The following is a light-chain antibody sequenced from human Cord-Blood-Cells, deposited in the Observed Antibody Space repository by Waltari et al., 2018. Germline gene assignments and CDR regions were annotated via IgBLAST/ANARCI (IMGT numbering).Light chain of an antibody. CDR3: QQYNNWPPYT. J-gene: IGKJ2*01. Sequence: EVVITTSTATMSVSPADRDKLFCRASQSVSSNLAWYQQKPGQAPRLLIYGASTRATGIPARFSGSGSGTEFTLTISSLQSEDFAVYYCQQYNNWPPYTFGQGTKLEIK. CDR2: GAS. CDR1: QSVSSN. V-gene: IGKV3-15*01.